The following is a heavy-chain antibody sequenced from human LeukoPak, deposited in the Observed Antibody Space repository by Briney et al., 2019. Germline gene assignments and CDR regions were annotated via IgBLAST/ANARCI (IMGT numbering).Heavy chain of an antibody. CDR1: GFTLSSDS. V-gene: IGHV3-74*01. CDR3: ARDHGDYYLDY. J-gene: IGHJ4*02. Sequence: AGSMTPSSAPSGFTLSSDSIHWVRPAPGTGLVWVSRINSYGGITDYADSVKGRFTISRDNAKNTLYLQMNSLRAEDTAVYYCARDHGDYYLDYWGQGTLVTVSS. CDR2: INSYGGIT. D-gene: IGHD4-17*01.